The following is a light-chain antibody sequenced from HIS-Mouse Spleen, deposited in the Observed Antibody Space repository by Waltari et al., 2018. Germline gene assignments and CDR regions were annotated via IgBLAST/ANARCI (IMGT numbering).Light chain of an antibody. CDR1: GLPKKY. CDR3: YSTDSSGNHRV. V-gene: IGLV3-10*01. J-gene: IGLJ2*01. CDR2: EDS. Sequence: SHELTQPPSVSVYPAQTARITCSGEGLPKKYAYWYQQKSGQAPVLVIYEDSKRPSGIPERFSGSSSGTMATLTISGAQVEDEADYYCYSTDSSGNHRVFGGGTKLTVL.